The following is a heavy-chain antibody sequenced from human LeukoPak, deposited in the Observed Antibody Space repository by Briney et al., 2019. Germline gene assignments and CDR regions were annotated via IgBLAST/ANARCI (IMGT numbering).Heavy chain of an antibody. CDR2: INNDGSST. J-gene: IGHJ4*02. CDR1: GFTFIAYG. V-gene: IGHV3-74*01. CDR3: ARELPREVTLDY. Sequence: GGSLRLSCAASGFTFIAYGMQWVRHAPGKGLVWVSRINNDGSSTSYADSVKGRFTISRDNAKNTLYLQVNSLRAEDTGVYYCARELPREVTLDYWGQGTLVIVSS. D-gene: IGHD2-21*02.